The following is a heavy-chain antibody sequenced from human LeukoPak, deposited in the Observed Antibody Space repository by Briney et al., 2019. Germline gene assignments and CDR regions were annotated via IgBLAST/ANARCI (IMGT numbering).Heavy chain of an antibody. Sequence: PPGGSLRLSCAASGFSFSSYAMSWVRQAPGKGLEWVSVITNSGGSTYYADSVKGRFTISRDNSKNTLYLQMNSLRAEDTAVYYCAKGQGSGTYSRFDYWGQGTLVTVSS. CDR3: AKGQGSGTYSRFDY. CDR2: ITNSGGST. CDR1: GFSFSSYA. J-gene: IGHJ4*02. D-gene: IGHD3-10*01. V-gene: IGHV3-23*01.